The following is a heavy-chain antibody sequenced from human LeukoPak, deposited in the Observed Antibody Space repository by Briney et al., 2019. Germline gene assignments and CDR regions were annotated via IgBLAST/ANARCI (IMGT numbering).Heavy chain of an antibody. Sequence: PGGSLRLSCAASGFTFSSYGMHWVRQAPGKGLEWVAVISYDGSNKYYADSVKGRFTIPRDNSKNTLYLQMNSLRAEDTAVYYCAKDGYCSSTSCQSSFDYWGQGTLVTVSS. CDR2: ISYDGSNK. J-gene: IGHJ4*02. D-gene: IGHD2-2*03. CDR3: AKDGYCSSTSCQSSFDY. CDR1: GFTFSSYG. V-gene: IGHV3-30*18.